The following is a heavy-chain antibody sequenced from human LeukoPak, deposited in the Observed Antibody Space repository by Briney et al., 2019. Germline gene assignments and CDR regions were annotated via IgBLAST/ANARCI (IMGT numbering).Heavy chain of an antibody. Sequence: GGSLRLSCAASGFAFSHYWMTWVRQAPGKGLEWVANIKHDGSETYYVDSVKGRFIISRDNAKNSLFLQMNGLRAEDTAVYYCVRDGNRGYDMDVWGQGTAVTVSS. J-gene: IGHJ6*02. V-gene: IGHV3-7*03. CDR2: IKHDGSET. D-gene: IGHD3-10*01. CDR3: VRDGNRGYDMDV. CDR1: GFAFSHYW.